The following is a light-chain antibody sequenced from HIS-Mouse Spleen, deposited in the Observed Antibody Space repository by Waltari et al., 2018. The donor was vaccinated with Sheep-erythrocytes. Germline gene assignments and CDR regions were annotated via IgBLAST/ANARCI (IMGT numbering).Light chain of an antibody. J-gene: IGLJ3*02. CDR2: EVS. V-gene: IGLV2-8*01. CDR1: SRDVGGYNY. CDR3: SSYAGSNNWV. Sequence: QSALTQPPSASGSPGQSVTISCTGTSRDVGGYNYVSWYQQNPGKAPKLMIYEVSKRRSGGPDRFSGSKSGNTASLTVSGLQAEDEADYYCSSYAGSNNWVFGGGTKLTVL.